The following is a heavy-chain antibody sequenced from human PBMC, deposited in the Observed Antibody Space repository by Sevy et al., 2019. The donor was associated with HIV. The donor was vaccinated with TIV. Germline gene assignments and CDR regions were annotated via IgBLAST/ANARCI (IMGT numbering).Heavy chain of an antibody. CDR2: ISSSSSTI. CDR1: GFTFSSYS. Sequence: GGSLRLSCAASGFTFSSYSMNWVRQAPGKGLEWVSYISSSSSTIYYADSVKGRFTISRDNGKNSLYLQMNSLRDEDTAVYYCAREGAYYYDSSGYYWGQGTLVTVSS. CDR3: AREGAYYYDSSGYY. J-gene: IGHJ4*02. V-gene: IGHV3-48*02. D-gene: IGHD3-22*01.